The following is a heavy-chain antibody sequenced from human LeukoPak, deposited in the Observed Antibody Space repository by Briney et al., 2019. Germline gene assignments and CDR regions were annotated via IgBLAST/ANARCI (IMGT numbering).Heavy chain of an antibody. V-gene: IGHV1-24*01. CDR1: GHRFTELS. CDR3: TAGRAYSLLDF. CDR2: FDLVHGDT. J-gene: IGHJ4*02. D-gene: IGHD5-18*01. Sequence: GASVKVSCKVSGHRFTELSRHWVRQAPGKGLEWLGGFDLVHGDTIYAQKFQGRVTMTEDTSTDTSYMELSSLGSEDTAVYFCTAGRAYSLLDFWGQGTLVTVSS.